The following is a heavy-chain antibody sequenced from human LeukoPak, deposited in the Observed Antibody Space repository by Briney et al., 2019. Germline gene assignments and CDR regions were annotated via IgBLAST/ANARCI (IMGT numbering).Heavy chain of an antibody. CDR2: IGTDGDT. J-gene: IGHJ4*02. D-gene: IGHD3-22*01. CDR1: GFTFSSYD. V-gene: IGHV3-13*01. CDR3: AKDWGYYDSSGYSLFDY. Sequence: PGGSLRLSCAASGFTFSSYDMHWVRQATGKGLEWVSAIGTDGDTFYPGSVKGRFTISRDNAENSLYLQMNSLRAEDTAVYYCAKDWGYYDSSGYSLFDYWGQGTLVTVSS.